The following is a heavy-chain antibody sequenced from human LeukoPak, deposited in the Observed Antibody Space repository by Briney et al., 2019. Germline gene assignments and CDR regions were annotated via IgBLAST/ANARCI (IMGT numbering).Heavy chain of an antibody. CDR2: TSYSRTT. CDR1: VGSITGHY. Sequence: SETLSLTCAVSVGSITGHYWNWIRQTPGMPLEWIGHTSYSRTTIYNSYFKGRATMSIDTSKTQLYLNLTSVTATDTAVYYCANLGHGDGWYLGAFDIWGQGTTVIVSS. D-gene: IGHD6-19*01. V-gene: IGHV4-59*08. CDR3: ANLGHGDGWYLGAFDI. J-gene: IGHJ3*02.